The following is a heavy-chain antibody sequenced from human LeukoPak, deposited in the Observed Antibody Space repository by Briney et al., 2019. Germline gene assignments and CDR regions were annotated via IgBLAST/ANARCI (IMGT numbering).Heavy chain of an antibody. CDR2: ISSSSNYI. V-gene: IGHV3-21*01. J-gene: IGHJ4*02. CDR3: ARGTLGAWGW. D-gene: IGHD6-19*01. CDR1: GFTFSSYD. Sequence: PGGSLRLSCVASGFTFSSYDMNCIRQAPGKGLEWVSSISSSSNYIHYADSVKGRFTISRDNAKNSLYLQMNSLRAEDTAVYFCARGTLGAWGWWGQGTLVTVSS.